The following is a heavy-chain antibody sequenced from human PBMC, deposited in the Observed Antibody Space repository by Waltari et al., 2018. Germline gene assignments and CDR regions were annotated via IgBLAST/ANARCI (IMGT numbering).Heavy chain of an antibody. CDR3: AKGLGSYYATSRYFDC. J-gene: IGHJ4*02. CDR1: GFSFSDYA. CDR2: IGGSGTST. V-gene: IGHV3-23*04. Sequence: EVQLVESGGGLIQPGGSMRLSCAASGFSFSDYAMTWVRQVPGKGLEWVSVIGGSGTSTNYADSVKVRFTISRDNSKNTVYLQMNSLRAEDTALYYCAKGLGSYYATSRYFDCWGQGTLVTVSS. D-gene: IGHD1-26*01.